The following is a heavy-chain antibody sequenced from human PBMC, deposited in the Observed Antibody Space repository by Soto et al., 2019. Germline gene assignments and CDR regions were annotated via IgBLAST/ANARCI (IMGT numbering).Heavy chain of an antibody. J-gene: IGHJ3*01. CDR3: VKDEGVCNTISCKDAFDY. CDR2: ISWDGGYT. V-gene: IGHV3-9*01. D-gene: IGHD3-3*01. Sequence: DVQLAESGGGLVQPGRSLRLSCEASGFSFVDYAMHWVRQVPGQGLEWVSGISWDGGYTGYADSVKGRFTISRDNAKKALYLQMNRLRVEDTALYYCVKDEGVCNTISCKDAFDYWRQGTKVTVS. CDR1: GFSFVDYA.